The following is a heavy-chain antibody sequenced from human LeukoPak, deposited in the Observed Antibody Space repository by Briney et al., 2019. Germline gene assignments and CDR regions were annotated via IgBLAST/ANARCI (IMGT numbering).Heavy chain of an antibody. V-gene: IGHV4-59*01. CDR1: GGSISSYY. J-gene: IGHJ4*02. D-gene: IGHD1-7*01. CDR2: IYYSGST. CDR3: ARGWNSAPDY. Sequence: PSETLSLTCTVSGGSISSYYWSWIRQPPGKGLEWIGYIYYSGSTNYNPSLKSRVTISVDTSKNQFSLKLSSVTAAETAVYYCARGWNSAPDYWGRGTLVTVSS.